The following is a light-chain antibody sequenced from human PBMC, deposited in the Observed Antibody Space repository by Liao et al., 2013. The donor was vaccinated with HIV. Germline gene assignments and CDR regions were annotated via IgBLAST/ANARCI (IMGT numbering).Light chain of an antibody. CDR3: QVWDRSGSHPNV. CDR2: HGI. CDR1: NIGRES. V-gene: IGLV3-21*04. J-gene: IGLJ1*01. Sequence: SYVLAQPPSVSLAPGKPALLPCGGDNIGRESVHWYQQRSGQAPVLVMYHGIDRPSGISARFSGSNSDNTATLIIGRVEAGDEADYYCQVWDRSGSHPNVFGPGTKLTVL.